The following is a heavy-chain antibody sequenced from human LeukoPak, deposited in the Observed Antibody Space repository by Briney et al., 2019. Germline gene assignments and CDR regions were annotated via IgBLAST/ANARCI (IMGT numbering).Heavy chain of an antibody. J-gene: IGHJ5*02. CDR2: IYPGDSDT. CDR3: ARHVWGSSSPLDWFDP. CDR1: GYSFTNYW. V-gene: IGHV5-51*01. Sequence: GESLKISCKASGYSFTNYWIGWVRQMPGKGLEWMGIIYPGDSDTRYSPSFQGQVTISADKSISTAYLQWNILKASDTAMYYCARHVWGSSSPLDWFDPWGQGTLVTVSS. D-gene: IGHD6-13*01.